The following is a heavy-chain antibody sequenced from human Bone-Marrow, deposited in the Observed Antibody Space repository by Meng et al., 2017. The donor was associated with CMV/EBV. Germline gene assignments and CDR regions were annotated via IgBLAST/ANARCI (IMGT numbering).Heavy chain of an antibody. J-gene: IGHJ4*02. CDR1: GGSISSGGYY. CDR3: ARDDIGSGFVLDY. V-gene: IGHV4-31*03. Sequence: SEPLSLTCTVSGGSISSGGYYWSWIRQHPGKGLEWIGYIYYSGSTYYNPSLKSRVTISVDTSKNQFSLKLSSVTAADTAMYYCARDDIGSGFVLDYWGQGTLVTVSS. D-gene: IGHD3-22*01. CDR2: IYYSGST.